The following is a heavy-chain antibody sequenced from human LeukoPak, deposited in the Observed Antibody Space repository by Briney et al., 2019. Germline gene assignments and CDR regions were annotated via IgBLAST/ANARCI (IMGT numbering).Heavy chain of an antibody. CDR2: ISSRGSTI. V-gene: IGHV3-48*03. Sequence: GGSLRLSCAASGFTFSSYEMNWVRQAPGKGLDWVSYISSRGSTIYYADSVKGRFTISRDNAKNSLYLQMNSLRAEDTAVYYCAREETNGDFDYWGQGTLVTVSS. D-gene: IGHD4-17*01. CDR1: GFTFSSYE. CDR3: AREETNGDFDY. J-gene: IGHJ4*02.